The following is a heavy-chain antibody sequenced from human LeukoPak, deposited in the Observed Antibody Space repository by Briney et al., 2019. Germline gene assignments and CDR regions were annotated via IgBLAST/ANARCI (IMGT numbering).Heavy chain of an antibody. D-gene: IGHD6-13*01. CDR2: IYTSGST. Sequence: SETLSLTCTVSGGSISSYYWSWIRQPAGKGLEWIGRIYTSGSTNYNPSLKSRVTMSVDTSKNQFFLKLSSVTAADTAVYYCASSVVAAGTFDYWGQGTLVTVSS. CDR1: GGSISSYY. V-gene: IGHV4-4*07. J-gene: IGHJ4*02. CDR3: ASSVVAAGTFDY.